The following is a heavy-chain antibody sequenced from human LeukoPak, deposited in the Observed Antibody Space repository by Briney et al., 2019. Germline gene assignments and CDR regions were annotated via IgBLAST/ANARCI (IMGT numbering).Heavy chain of an antibody. CDR2: ISWNSGSI. J-gene: IGHJ4*02. CDR1: GFTFDDYG. V-gene: IGHV3-9*01. D-gene: IGHD3-22*01. CDR3: ARDAYYYDSSGYYSVHDY. Sequence: GGSLRLSCAASGFTFDDYGMSWVRQAPGKGLEWVSGISWNSGSIGYADSVKGRFTISRDNSKNTLYLQMNSLRAEDTAVYYCARDAYYYDSSGYYSVHDYWGQGTLVTVSS.